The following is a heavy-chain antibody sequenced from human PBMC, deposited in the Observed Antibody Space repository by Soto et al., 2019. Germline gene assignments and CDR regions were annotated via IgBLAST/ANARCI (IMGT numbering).Heavy chain of an antibody. D-gene: IGHD6-6*01. CDR1: GGSISSGGYY. CDR3: ARIWGIAARQGPLTFDY. V-gene: IGHV4-31*03. J-gene: IGHJ4*02. Sequence: QVQLQESGPGLVKPSQTLSLTCTVSGGSISSGGYYWSWIRQHPGKGLEWIGYIYYSGSTYYNPSLKSRVTISVDTYKNQFSLKLSSVTAADTAVYYCARIWGIAARQGPLTFDYWGQGTLVTVSS. CDR2: IYYSGST.